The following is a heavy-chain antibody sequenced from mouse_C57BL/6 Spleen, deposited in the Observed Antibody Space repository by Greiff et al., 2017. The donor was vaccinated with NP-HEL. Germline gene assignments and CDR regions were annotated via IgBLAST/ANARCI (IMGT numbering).Heavy chain of an antibody. Sequence: VQLKQSGPELVKPGASVKISCKASGYKFTDYYMNWVKQSHGKSLEWIGDITPNNGGTSYNQKFKGKATLTVDKSSSTAYMELRSLTSEDSAVYDCARSESFYGSTLDYWGQGTTLTVSA. CDR1: GYKFTDYY. V-gene: IGHV1-26*01. J-gene: IGHJ2*01. CDR3: ARSESFYGSTLDY. CDR2: ITPNNGGT. D-gene: IGHD1-1*01.